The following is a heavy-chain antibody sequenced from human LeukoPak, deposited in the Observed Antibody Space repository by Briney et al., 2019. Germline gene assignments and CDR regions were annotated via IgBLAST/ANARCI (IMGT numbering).Heavy chain of an antibody. CDR1: GGSFSGYY. Sequence: SETLSLTCAVYGGSFSGYYWSWIRQPPGKGLEWIGEINHSGSTNYNPSLKSRVTISVDTSKSQFSLKLSSVTAADTAVYYCARGYGYVVHGFDYWGQGTLVTVSS. CDR2: INHSGST. D-gene: IGHD6-13*01. J-gene: IGHJ4*02. V-gene: IGHV4-34*01. CDR3: ARGYGYVVHGFDY.